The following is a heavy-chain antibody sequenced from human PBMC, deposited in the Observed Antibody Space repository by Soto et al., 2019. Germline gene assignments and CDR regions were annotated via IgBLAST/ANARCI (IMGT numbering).Heavy chain of an antibody. CDR3: AIEALDVVPEEFFFYGRDV. J-gene: IGHJ6*02. CDR1: RFTFRSYA. Sequence: EVYLLESGGGLVQPGGSLRLSCVASRFTFRSYAVSWVRQQPGKGLEWVSGISGSGDSTYYADSVKGRFTSSRDNSKNTVYLQMSSLRGGDTAVYYCAIEALDVVPEEFFFYGRDVWGQGTTVTVAS. D-gene: IGHD2-15*01. CDR2: ISGSGDST. V-gene: IGHV3-23*01.